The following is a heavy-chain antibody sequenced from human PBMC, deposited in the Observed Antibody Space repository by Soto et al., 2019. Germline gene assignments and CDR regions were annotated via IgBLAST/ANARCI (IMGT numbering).Heavy chain of an antibody. Sequence: AASVKVSCKASGGTFSSYAISWVRQAPGQGLEWMGGIIPIFGTANYAQKFQGRVTITADKSTSTAYMELSSLRSEDTAVYYCARDLKYSSFLTKSYYYGMDVWGQGTTVTVSS. CDR2: IIPIFGTA. J-gene: IGHJ6*02. V-gene: IGHV1-69*06. D-gene: IGHD6-6*01. CDR1: GGTFSSYA. CDR3: ARDLKYSSFLTKSYYYGMDV.